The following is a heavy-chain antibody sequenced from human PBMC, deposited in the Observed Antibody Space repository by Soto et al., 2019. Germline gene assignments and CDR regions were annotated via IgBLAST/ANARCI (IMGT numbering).Heavy chain of an antibody. CDR1: GYTFTSYG. CDR2: ISAYNGNT. J-gene: IGHJ6*02. D-gene: IGHD2-15*01. V-gene: IGHV1-18*01. CDR3: ARDRYCSGGSCSPYYYYYGMDV. Sequence: QVQLVQSGAEVKKPGASVKVSCKASGYTFTSYGISWVRQAPGQGLEWMGWISAYNGNTDYAQKLQGRVTMTTDTSTNTGYLELRSLRSDDTAVYYCARDRYCSGGSCSPYYYYYGMDVWGQGTTVTVSS.